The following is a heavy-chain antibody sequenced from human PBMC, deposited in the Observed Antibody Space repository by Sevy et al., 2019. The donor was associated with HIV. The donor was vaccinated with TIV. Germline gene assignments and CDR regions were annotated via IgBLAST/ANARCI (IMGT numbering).Heavy chain of an antibody. CDR3: AGGRYDSSGSFDAFDI. CDR1: GFTFSSYA. CDR2: IYGSRGVT. Sequence: GGSLRLSCAASGFTFSSYALNWVRQAPGKGLEWVSTIYGSRGVTDYADYVKGRFTISGDNSKNTLYLQMNSLRTEDTAVYFCAGGRYDSSGSFDAFDIWGQGTMVTVSS. V-gene: IGHV3-23*01. D-gene: IGHD3-22*01. J-gene: IGHJ3*02.